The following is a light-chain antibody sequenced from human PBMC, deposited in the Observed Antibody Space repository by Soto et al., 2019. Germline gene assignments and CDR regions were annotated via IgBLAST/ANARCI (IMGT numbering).Light chain of an antibody. Sequence: DIQMTQSPSTLSASVGDRVTITCRASQSISSWLAWYQQKPGKAPKLLIYKASSLEGGVPSRFSGSGSGTEFTLTISSLQPDDFATYYCQQYSSYSTFGQGTKGEGK. V-gene: IGKV1-5*03. CDR3: QQYSSYST. CDR1: QSISSW. CDR2: KAS. J-gene: IGKJ1*01.